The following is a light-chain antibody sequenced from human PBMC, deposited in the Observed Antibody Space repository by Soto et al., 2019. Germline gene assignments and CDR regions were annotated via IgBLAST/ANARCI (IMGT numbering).Light chain of an antibody. CDR1: QTASSSH. CDR3: QQYGRSPYT. V-gene: IGKV3-20*01. CDR2: DAS. J-gene: IGKJ2*01. Sequence: EIVLTQSPGALSLSPGERATLSCRASQTASSSHLAWYQQKPGQAPRLLIYDASSRGTGISDRFSGSGSGTDFTLTISRLEPEDFAVYYCQQYGRSPYTFGQGTKVEIK.